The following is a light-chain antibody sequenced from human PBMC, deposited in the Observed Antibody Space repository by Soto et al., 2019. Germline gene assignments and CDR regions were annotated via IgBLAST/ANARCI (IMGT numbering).Light chain of an antibody. CDR2: GAS. Sequence: EIVLTQSPGTLSLSPGERATLSCRASQSVSSSYLAWYQQRPGQAPRLLIYGASSRATGIPDRFSGSGSGTDFTLTISRLEPEDCAVYYCQQYAGSPYTFGQGTKLQI. CDR1: QSVSSSY. V-gene: IGKV3-20*01. J-gene: IGKJ2*01. CDR3: QQYAGSPYT.